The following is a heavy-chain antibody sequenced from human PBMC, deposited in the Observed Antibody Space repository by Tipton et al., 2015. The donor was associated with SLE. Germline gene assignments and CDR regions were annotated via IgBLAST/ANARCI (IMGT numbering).Heavy chain of an antibody. CDR3: ARDDKYSYGYAFSPFDY. CDR1: GFTLTNYG. V-gene: IGHV1-18*01. J-gene: IGHJ4*02. Sequence: QLVQSGAEVTKPGASVKVSCKASGFTLTNYGISWVRQAQGQGLEWMGWISGYNGHTKYAQKFQGRVTVTTDTSTSTAYMELRRLRSDDTAVYYCARDDKYSYGYAFSPFDYWGQGTLVTVSS. D-gene: IGHD5-18*01. CDR2: ISGYNGHT.